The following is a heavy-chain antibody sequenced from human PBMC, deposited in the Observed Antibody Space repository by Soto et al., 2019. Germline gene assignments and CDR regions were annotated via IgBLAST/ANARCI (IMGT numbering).Heavy chain of an antibody. J-gene: IGHJ6*02. Sequence: GASVKVSCKASGYTFTSYYMHWVRQAPGQGLEWMGIINPSGGSTSYAQKFQGRVTMTRDTSTSTVYMELSSLRSEDTAVYYCAAQRGYCSGGSCYPYYYYGMDVWGQGTTVTV. CDR1: GYTFTSYY. D-gene: IGHD2-15*01. CDR3: AAQRGYCSGGSCYPYYYYGMDV. CDR2: INPSGGST. V-gene: IGHV1-46*01.